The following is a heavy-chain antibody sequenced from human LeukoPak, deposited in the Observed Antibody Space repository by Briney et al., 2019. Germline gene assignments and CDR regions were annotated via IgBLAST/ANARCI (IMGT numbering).Heavy chain of an antibody. D-gene: IGHD3-22*01. Sequence: GASVKVSCMASRYTFTGYYMHWVRQAPGQGLEWMGWINPNSGGTGSAQKFQGRVTITRDTSITTAYMELSRLRSDDTALYYCAREYDSSGLKAFDIWGQGTMVTVSS. CDR1: RYTFTGYY. CDR2: INPNSGGT. J-gene: IGHJ3*02. V-gene: IGHV1-2*02. CDR3: AREYDSSGLKAFDI.